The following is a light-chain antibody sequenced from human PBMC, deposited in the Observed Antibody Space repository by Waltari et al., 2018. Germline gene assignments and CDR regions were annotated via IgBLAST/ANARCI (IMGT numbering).Light chain of an antibody. CDR1: QSVLYSSNNKNY. V-gene: IGKV4-1*01. CDR3: HQYYNIPFT. Sequence: DIVMTQSPDSLAVSLGERATINCKSSQSVLYSSNNKNYLAWYQQKPGQPPKLLIYCAATRESVVPDRLSGSGSGTDFTLTISSLQAEDVAVYYCHQYYNIPFTFGPGTKVDIK. CDR2: CAA. J-gene: IGKJ3*01.